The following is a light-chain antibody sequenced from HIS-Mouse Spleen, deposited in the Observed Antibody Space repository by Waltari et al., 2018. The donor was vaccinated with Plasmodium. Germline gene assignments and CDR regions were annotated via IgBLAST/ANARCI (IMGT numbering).Light chain of an antibody. J-gene: IGKJ2*01. CDR2: GAS. Sequence: DIVLTQSPGTLSLSPGERATLSCRASQSVSSSYLAWYQQKPGLAPRLLIYGASSRATGIPDRFSGSGSGTEFTLTISRLEPEDGEVYYCQQYGSSPYTFGQGTKLEIK. CDR1: QSVSSSY. CDR3: QQYGSSPYT. V-gene: IGKV3-20*01.